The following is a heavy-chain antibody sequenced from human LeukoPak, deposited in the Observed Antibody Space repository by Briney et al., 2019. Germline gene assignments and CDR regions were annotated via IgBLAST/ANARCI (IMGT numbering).Heavy chain of an antibody. CDR1: GGSFSGYY. D-gene: IGHD6-6*01. CDR3: ARDEGGYSSSSWFDY. V-gene: IGHV4-34*01. CDR2: INHSGST. Sequence: SETLSLTCAVDGGSFSGYYWSWMRQPPGKGLEWIGEINHSGSTNYNPALKSRVTLSVDTSNNQFSLKLSSLPAADTAVYYCARDEGGYSSSSWFDYWGQGTLVTVSS. J-gene: IGHJ4*02.